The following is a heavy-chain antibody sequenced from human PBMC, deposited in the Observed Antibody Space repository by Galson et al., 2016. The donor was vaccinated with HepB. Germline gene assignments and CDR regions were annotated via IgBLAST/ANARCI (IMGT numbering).Heavy chain of an antibody. CDR1: GYTFSTYA. Sequence: SVKVSCKASGYTFSTYAMHWVRQAPGQTFEWMGWINAGPGNTKYSQKFQGRVTFTRDTSANNAYLDLSSPTSEDTAVYYCARHPGSGVFTAATLPELDYAFDIWGQGTMVTVSS. D-gene: IGHD5-12*01. CDR3: ARHPGSGVFTAATLPELDYAFDI. CDR2: INAGPGNT. V-gene: IGHV1-3*01. J-gene: IGHJ3*02.